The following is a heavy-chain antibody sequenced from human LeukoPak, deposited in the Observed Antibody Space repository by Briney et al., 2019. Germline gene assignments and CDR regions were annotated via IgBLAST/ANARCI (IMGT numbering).Heavy chain of an antibody. V-gene: IGHV1-3*01. CDR1: GYIFTSFV. CDR2: INVGNGDT. D-gene: IGHD2-2*01. J-gene: IGHJ6*04. Sequence: GASVKVSCKASGYIFTSFVMHWVRQAPGQRLEWMGWINVGNGDTKYSQKFQGRVTITRDTSASTAYMELSSLRAEDTAVYYCAEYQLLEGVWGKGTTVTVSS. CDR3: AEYQLLEGV.